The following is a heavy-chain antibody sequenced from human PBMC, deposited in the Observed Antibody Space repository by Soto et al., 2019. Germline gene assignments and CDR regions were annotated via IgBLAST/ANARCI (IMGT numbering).Heavy chain of an antibody. J-gene: IGHJ6*02. Sequence: GASVKVSCKASGYTFTSYYMHWVRQAPGQGLEWMGIINPSGGSTSYAQKFQGRVTMTRETSTSTVYMELSSLRSEDTAVYYSARDGGGTIFGVVIDSSYGMDVWGHGTTVTVSS. CDR2: INPSGGST. CDR1: GYTFTSYY. CDR3: ARDGGGTIFGVVIDSSYGMDV. V-gene: IGHV1-46*01. D-gene: IGHD3-3*01.